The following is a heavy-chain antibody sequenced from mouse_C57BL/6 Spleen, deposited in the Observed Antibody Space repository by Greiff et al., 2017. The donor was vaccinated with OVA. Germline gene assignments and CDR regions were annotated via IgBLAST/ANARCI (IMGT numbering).Heavy chain of an antibody. CDR2: INPNNGGT. V-gene: IGHV1-26*01. CDR1: GYTFTDYY. Sequence: VQLQQSGPELVKPGASVKISCKASGYTFTDYYMNWVKQSHGKSLEWIGDINPNNGGTSYNQKFKGKATLTVDKSSSPAYMELRSLTSEDSAVYYCARAPITTIVAPFAYWGQGTLVTVSA. J-gene: IGHJ3*01. D-gene: IGHD1-1*01. CDR3: ARAPITTIVAPFAY.